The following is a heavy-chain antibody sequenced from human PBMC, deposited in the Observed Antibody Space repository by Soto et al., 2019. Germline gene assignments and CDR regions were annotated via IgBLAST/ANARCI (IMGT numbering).Heavy chain of an antibody. D-gene: IGHD6-13*01. J-gene: IGHJ6*02. CDR2: ISYDGSNK. CDR1: GFTFSSYG. Sequence: GGSLRLSCAASGFTFSSYGMHWVRQAPGKGLEWVAVISYDGSNKYYADSVKGRFTISRDNSKNTLYLQMNSLRAEDTAVYYCAKDSPYRSSWYLWSPNYYGMDVWGQGTTVTVSS. CDR3: AKDSPYRSSWYLWSPNYYGMDV. V-gene: IGHV3-30*18.